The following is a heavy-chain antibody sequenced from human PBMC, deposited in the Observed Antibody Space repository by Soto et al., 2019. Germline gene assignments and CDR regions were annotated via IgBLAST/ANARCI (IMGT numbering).Heavy chain of an antibody. Sequence: QVRLQGSGPGLVRPSETLSLTCALSGVSISGFYWSWIRQPPGKGLEYIGYIYYSGSTYYNPSLKSRFTVSLDSSQNQFSLKLNSVTAADTAIYYCARGHLWLEDWAQGTLVTVSS. CDR3: ARGHLWLED. CDR2: IYYSGST. D-gene: IGHD3-3*01. J-gene: IGHJ4*02. CDR1: GVSISGFY. V-gene: IGHV4-59*01.